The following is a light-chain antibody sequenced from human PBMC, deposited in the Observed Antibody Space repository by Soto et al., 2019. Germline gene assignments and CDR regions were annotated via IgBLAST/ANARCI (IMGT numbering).Light chain of an antibody. Sequence: DIVMTQSPDSLAMSLGERATINSKSSQILLYSSSDKIYLSWYQQKPGQPPKLLISWASTREAGVPDRFSGDASGTDFTLTISSLQAEDVAVYYCQQYYSTPYTFGQGTKLEI. J-gene: IGKJ2*01. CDR3: QQYYSTPYT. CDR1: QILLYSSSDKIY. V-gene: IGKV4-1*01. CDR2: WAS.